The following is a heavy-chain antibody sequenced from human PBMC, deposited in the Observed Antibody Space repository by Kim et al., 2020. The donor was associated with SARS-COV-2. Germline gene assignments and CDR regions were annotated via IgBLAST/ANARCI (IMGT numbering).Heavy chain of an antibody. D-gene: IGHD2-15*01. CDR3: ARGYCSGGSCPITHYYYYGMDV. Sequence: SVKVSCKASGGTFSSYTISWVRQAPGQGLEWMGRIIPILGIANYAQKFQGRVTITADKSTSTAYMELSSLRSEDTAVYYCARGYCSGGSCPITHYYYYGMDVWGQGTTVTVSS. CDR2: IIPILGIA. CDR1: GGTFSSYT. J-gene: IGHJ6*02. V-gene: IGHV1-69*02.